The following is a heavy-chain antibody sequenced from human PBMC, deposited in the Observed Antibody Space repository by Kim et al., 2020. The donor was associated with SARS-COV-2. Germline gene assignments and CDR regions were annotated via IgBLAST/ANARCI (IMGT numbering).Heavy chain of an antibody. Sequence: GGSLRLSCTASGFTFGDYAMSWVRQAPGKGLEWVGFIRSKAYGGTTEYAASVKGRFTISRDDSKSIAYLQMNSLKTEDTAVYYCTRDLGGCSGGSCYYSYYYGMDVWGQGTTVTVSS. V-gene: IGHV3-49*04. D-gene: IGHD2-15*01. CDR2: IRSKAYGGTT. J-gene: IGHJ6*02. CDR1: GFTFGDYA. CDR3: TRDLGGCSGGSCYYSYYYGMDV.